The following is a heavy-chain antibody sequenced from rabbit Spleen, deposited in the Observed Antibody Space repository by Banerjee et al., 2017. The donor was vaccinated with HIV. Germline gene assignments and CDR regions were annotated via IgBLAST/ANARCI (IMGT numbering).Heavy chain of an antibody. J-gene: IGHJ4*01. CDR3: ARDLYGVIGWNFGW. CDR2: INAVTGKA. CDR1: GFSFSNKAV. Sequence: QSLEESGGDLVKPGASLTLTCKASGFSFSNKAVMCWVRQAPGKGLEWIACINAVTGKAVYASWAKGRFTFSKTSSTTVTLQMTSLTAADTATYFCARDLYGVIGWNFGWWGPGTLVTVS. D-gene: IGHD2-1*01. V-gene: IGHV1S40*01.